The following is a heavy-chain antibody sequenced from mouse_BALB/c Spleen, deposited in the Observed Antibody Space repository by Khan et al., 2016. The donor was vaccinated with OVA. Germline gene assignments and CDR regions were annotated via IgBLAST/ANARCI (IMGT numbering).Heavy chain of an antibody. D-gene: IGHD2-3*01. CDR2: IDPYNGVT. CDR1: GYAFTTYN. J-gene: IGHJ3*01. Sequence: VRLQQSGPELVRPGASVKVSCKASGYAFTTYNMYWVKQSPGKSLEWIGYIDPYNGVTNYNQNFKDKATLTVDKSSSAAYMHLGSLTSEDSAVYFCARSSDGYYPLADWGQGTLVTVSA. V-gene: IGHV1S135*01. CDR3: ARSSDGYYPLAD.